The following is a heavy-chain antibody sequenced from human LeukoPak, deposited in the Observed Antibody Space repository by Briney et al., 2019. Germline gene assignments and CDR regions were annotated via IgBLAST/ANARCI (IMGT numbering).Heavy chain of an antibody. Sequence: PGGSLRLSCVASGFTFGDYAVSWFRQAPGKGLEWVGFIRSKAYGGTTEYAASVKGRFTISRDDSKSIAYLQMNSLKTEDTAVYYCTRPLPSSSYYYYMDAWGKGTTVTVSS. CDR2: IRSKAYGGTT. CDR1: GFTFGDYA. V-gene: IGHV3-49*03. J-gene: IGHJ6*03. CDR3: TRPLPSSSYYYYMDA. D-gene: IGHD2-2*01.